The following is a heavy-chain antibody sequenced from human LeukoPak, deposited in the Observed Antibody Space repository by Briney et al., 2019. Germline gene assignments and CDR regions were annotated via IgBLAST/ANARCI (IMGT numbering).Heavy chain of an antibody. CDR1: GYPFTSYA. CDR3: ATGFSFGSIAFDI. D-gene: IGHD5-18*01. J-gene: IGHJ3*02. V-gene: IGHV7-4-1*01. Sequence: VSVKASCKASGYPFTSYAMNWVRQAPGQGLEWMGWINTNTGNPTYAQDFTGRFVFSLDTSVSSAFLQIFNLKVEDTAVYYCATGFSFGSIAFDIWGQGTILTVSP. CDR2: INTNTGNP.